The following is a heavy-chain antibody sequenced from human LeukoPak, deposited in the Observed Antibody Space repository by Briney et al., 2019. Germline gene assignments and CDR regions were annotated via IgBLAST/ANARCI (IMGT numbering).Heavy chain of an antibody. CDR2: MNPNSGNT. V-gene: IGHV1-8*03. CDR1: GYTFTKYD. J-gene: IGHJ5*02. CDR3: ARDVLRFSNWFDP. D-gene: IGHD3-3*01. Sequence: ASVKVSCKASGYTFTKYDINWVRQAAGQGLEWMGWMNPNSGNTGYAQKFQGRVTITRNTSISTAYMELSSLRSEDTAVYYCARDVLRFSNWFDPWGQGTLVTVSS.